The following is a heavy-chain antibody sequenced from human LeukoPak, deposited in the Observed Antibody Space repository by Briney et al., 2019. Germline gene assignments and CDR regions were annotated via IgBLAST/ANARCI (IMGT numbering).Heavy chain of an antibody. CDR1: GFTFSSYW. J-gene: IGHJ6*02. V-gene: IGHV3-74*01. CDR3: AREDTIFGVVIDYYYGMDV. D-gene: IGHD3-3*01. CDR2: INSDGSST. Sequence: HPGGSLRLSCAASGFTFSSYWMHWVRQAPGKGLVWVSRINSDGSSTSYADSVKGRFTISRDNAKNTLCLQMNSLRAEDTAVYYCAREDTIFGVVIDYYYGMDVWGQGTTVTVSS.